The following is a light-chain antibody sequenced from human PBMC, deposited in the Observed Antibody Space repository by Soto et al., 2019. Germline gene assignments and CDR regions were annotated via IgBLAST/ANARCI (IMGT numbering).Light chain of an antibody. V-gene: IGKV3-20*01. CDR3: QPYKNGPRT. Sequence: IVLTQSPGTLSLSPGERVTLSCRASQRVXSNYSAWDQQSPGKAPRIPXHCASSMATGSPDRLSGSGSVTDFTLPISRLEPEYFAVYYFQPYKNGPRTFGGGTKVDI. CDR1: QRVXSNY. CDR2: CAS. J-gene: IGKJ4*02.